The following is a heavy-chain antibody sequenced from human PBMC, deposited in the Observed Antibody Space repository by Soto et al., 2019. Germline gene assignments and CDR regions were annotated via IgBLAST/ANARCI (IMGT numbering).Heavy chain of an antibody. CDR3: ARGRATPSEFDP. V-gene: IGHV4-34*02. Sequence: QVHLQQSGAGLVKPSGTLSLACDVSGGSFSGYYLNWIRQTPGGRLEWIGEITQSGTTNYNPSFQSRAALSVDTSKTNFSLSLSSLTAADTAVYYCARGRATPSEFDPWGQGVLVTVSS. J-gene: IGHJ5*02. CDR2: ITQSGTT. CDR1: GGSFSGYY. D-gene: IGHD1-26*01.